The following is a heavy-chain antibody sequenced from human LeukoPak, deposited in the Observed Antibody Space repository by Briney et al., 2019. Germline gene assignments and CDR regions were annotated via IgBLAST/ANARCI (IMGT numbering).Heavy chain of an antibody. CDR1: GGSISSSSYY. D-gene: IGHD4-23*01. CDR2: IYYSGST. Sequence: SETLSLTCTVSGGSISSSSYYWGWIRQPPGKGLEWIGSIYYSGSTYYNPSLKSRVTISVDTSKNQFSLKLSSVTAADTAVYYCARVSAVVYFDYWGQGTLVTVSS. CDR3: ARVSAVVYFDY. V-gene: IGHV4-39*07. J-gene: IGHJ4*02.